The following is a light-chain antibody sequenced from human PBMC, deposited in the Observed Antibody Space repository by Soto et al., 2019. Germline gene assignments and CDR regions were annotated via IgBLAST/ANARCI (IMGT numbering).Light chain of an antibody. V-gene: IGKV1D-12*01. J-gene: IGKJ5*01. Sequence: DIQMTQSPYSVSAYVGDRVTISCRARQGISSWLAWYQQKPGKASKLLIYAASSLQTGVPSRFRGSGSGTDFTLTISSLQPEEFATYYCQQANSVPITCGQETRLEIK. CDR2: AAS. CDR3: QQANSVPIT. CDR1: QGISSW.